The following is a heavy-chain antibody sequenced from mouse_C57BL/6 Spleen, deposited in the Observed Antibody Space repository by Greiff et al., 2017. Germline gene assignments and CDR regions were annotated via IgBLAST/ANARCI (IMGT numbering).Heavy chain of an antibody. V-gene: IGHV1-61*01. CDR3: ARGRGNYIDY. J-gene: IGHJ2*01. Sequence: QVQLQQPGAELVRPGSSVKLSCKASGYTFTSYWMDWVKQRPGQGLEWIGNIYPSDSETHYNQKFKDKATLTVDKSSSTAYMQLRSLTSEDSAVYYCARGRGNYIDYWGQGTTLTVSS. CDR2: IYPSDSET. CDR1: GYTFTSYW.